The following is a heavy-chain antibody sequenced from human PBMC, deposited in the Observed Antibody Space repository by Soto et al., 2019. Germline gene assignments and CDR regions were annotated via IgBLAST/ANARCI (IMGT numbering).Heavy chain of an antibody. V-gene: IGHV4-30-4*01. CDR1: GGSISSGDYY. CDR3: ARVVYSITMVRGVTRYYFDY. D-gene: IGHD3-10*01. J-gene: IGHJ4*02. Sequence: KPSETLSLTCTVTGGSISSGDYYWSWIRQPPGKGLEWIGYIYYSGSTYYNPSLKSRVTISVDTSKNQFSLKLGSVTAADTAVYYCARVVYSITMVRGVTRYYFDYWGQGTLVTVS. CDR2: IYYSGST.